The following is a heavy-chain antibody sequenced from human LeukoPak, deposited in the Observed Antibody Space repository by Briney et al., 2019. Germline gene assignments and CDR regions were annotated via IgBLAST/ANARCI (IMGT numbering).Heavy chain of an antibody. Sequence: HPGGSLRLSCAASGFTVSSNYMSWVRQAPGKGLEWVSVIYSGGSTYYADSVKGRFTISRDNSKNTLYLQMNSLRAEDTAVYYCARPYADYYYGMDVWGQGTTVTVSS. CDR2: IYSGGST. J-gene: IGHJ6*02. CDR3: ARPYADYYYGMDV. V-gene: IGHV3-53*01. CDR1: GFTVSSNY. D-gene: IGHD4-17*01.